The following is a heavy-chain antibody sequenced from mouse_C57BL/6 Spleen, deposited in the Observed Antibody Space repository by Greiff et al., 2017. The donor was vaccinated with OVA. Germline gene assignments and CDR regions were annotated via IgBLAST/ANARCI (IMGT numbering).Heavy chain of an antibody. Sequence: QVQLQQPGAELVKPGASVKLSCKASGYTFTSYWMHWVKQRPGQGLEWIGMIHPNSGSTNYNEKFKSKATLTVDKSSSTAYMQLSSLTSEDSAVYYCARSGYYARDAKDYWGQGTSVTVSS. CDR1: GYTFTSYW. CDR2: IHPNSGST. D-gene: IGHD1-1*01. CDR3: ARSGYYARDAKDY. V-gene: IGHV1-64*01. J-gene: IGHJ4*01.